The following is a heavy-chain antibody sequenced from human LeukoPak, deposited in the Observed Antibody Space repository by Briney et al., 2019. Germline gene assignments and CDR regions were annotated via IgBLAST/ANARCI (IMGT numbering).Heavy chain of an antibody. J-gene: IGHJ6*03. Sequence: PGGSLRLSCAASGFTFDDYGMSWVRQAPGKGLDWVSGINWNGGSTGYADSVKGRFTISRDNAKNSLYLQMNSLRAEDTALYYCARDTLDIVVVPAAKYYYYYMDVWGKGTTVTVSS. V-gene: IGHV3-20*04. CDR2: INWNGGST. CDR3: ARDTLDIVVVPAAKYYYYYMDV. D-gene: IGHD2-2*01. CDR1: GFTFDDYG.